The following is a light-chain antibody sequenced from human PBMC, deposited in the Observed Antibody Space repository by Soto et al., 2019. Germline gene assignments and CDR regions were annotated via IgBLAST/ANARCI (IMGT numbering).Light chain of an antibody. CDR2: KAS. CDR3: QQFYSYST. CDR1: QSISNW. V-gene: IGKV1-5*03. Sequence: DIQMTQSPSTLSASVGDRVTMTCRACQSISNWLAWYQQKPGKAPKLLIYKASSLESGVPSRFSGSGSGTEFTLTISSLQPDDFATYYCQQFYSYSTFGQGTKVEIK. J-gene: IGKJ1*01.